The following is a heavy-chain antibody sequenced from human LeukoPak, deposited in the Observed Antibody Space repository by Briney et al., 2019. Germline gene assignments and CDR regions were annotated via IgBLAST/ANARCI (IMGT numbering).Heavy chain of an antibody. D-gene: IGHD3-9*01. CDR2: ISYDGSNK. CDR1: GFTFSSYA. CDR3: AREGRYDILTPPFGY. V-gene: IGHV3-30*04. J-gene: IGHJ4*02. Sequence: PGRSLRLSCAASGFTFSSYAMHWVRQAPGKGLEWVAVISYDGSNKYYADSVKGRFTISRDNSKNTLYLQMNSLRAEDTAVYYCAREGRYDILTPPFGYWGQGTLVTVSS.